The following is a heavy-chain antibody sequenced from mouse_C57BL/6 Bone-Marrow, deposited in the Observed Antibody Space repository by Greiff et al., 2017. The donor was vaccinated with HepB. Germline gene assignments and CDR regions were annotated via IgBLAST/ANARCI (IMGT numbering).Heavy chain of an antibody. Sequence: EVQLQESGPGLVKPPQSLSLTCSVTGYSITSGYYWNWIRQFPGNKLEWMGYISYDGSNNYNPSLKNRISITRDTSNNQFFLKLNSVTTEDTATYYCARGGYSNGLAAPFDVWGTGTTVTVSS. J-gene: IGHJ1*03. CDR2: ISYDGSN. D-gene: IGHD2-5*01. CDR1: GYSITSGYY. CDR3: ARGGYSNGLAAPFDV. V-gene: IGHV3-6*01.